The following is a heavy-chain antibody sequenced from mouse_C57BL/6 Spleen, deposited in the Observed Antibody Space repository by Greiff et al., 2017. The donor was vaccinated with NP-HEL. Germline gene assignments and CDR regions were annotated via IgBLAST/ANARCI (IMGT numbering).Heavy chain of an antibody. J-gene: IGHJ2*01. CDR1: GYSFTGYY. V-gene: IGHV1-42*01. CDR3: ARVGQDYFDY. Sequence: VQLQQSGPELVKPGASVKISCKASGYSFTGYYMNWVKQSPEKSLEWIGEINPSTGGTTYNQKFKAKATLTVDKSSSTAYMQLKSLTSEDSAVYYCARVGQDYFDYWGQGTTLTVSS. CDR2: INPSTGGT. D-gene: IGHD3-2*02.